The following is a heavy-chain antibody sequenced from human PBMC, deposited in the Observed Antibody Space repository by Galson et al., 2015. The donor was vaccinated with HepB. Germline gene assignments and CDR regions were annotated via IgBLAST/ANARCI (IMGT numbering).Heavy chain of an antibody. V-gene: IGHV3-21*01. Sequence: SLRLSCAASGFTFSSYTMNWVRQAPGKGLEWVSSITSPTYVHYADSVKGRFTISRDNAKNSLYLQMNSLRAEDTAVYYCARATAAAMFDPWGQGTLVTVSS. D-gene: IGHD6-13*01. CDR3: ARATAAAMFDP. J-gene: IGHJ5*02. CDR1: GFTFSSYT. CDR2: ITSPTYV.